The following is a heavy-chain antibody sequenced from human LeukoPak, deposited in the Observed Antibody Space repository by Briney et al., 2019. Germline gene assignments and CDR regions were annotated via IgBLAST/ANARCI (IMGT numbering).Heavy chain of an antibody. CDR1: GFPFSTCD. CDR3: AKGLGTGSVLARPLHY. D-gene: IGHD3-10*01. Sequence: GGSLRLSCAAGGFPFSTCDMHWGRKAADKGLQWVAVISADGDRTDYTDSVRGRFTISRDNFKNTVDLQMISVTAEDTAMYFCAKGLGTGSVLARPLHYWGQGTLVTVSS. CDR2: ISADGDRT. V-gene: IGHV3-30*18. J-gene: IGHJ4*02.